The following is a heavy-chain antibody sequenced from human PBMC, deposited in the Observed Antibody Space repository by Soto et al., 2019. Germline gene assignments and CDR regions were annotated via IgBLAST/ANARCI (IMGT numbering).Heavy chain of an antibody. D-gene: IGHD2-2*01. V-gene: IGHV1-18*01. CDR1: GYTFTSYG. Sequence: ASVKVSCKASGYTFTSYGISWVRQAPGQGLEWMGWISAYNGNTNYAQKLQGRVTMTTDTSTSTAYMELRSLRSDDTAVYYCAREYVCSSTSCYADTYNWFDPWGQGTLVTVS. CDR2: ISAYNGNT. J-gene: IGHJ5*02. CDR3: AREYVCSSTSCYADTYNWFDP.